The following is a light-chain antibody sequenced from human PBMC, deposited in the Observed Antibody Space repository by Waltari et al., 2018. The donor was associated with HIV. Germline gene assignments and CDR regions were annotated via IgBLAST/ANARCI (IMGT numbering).Light chain of an antibody. Sequence: VLTQSPGTXXXXXXDXXXLSXRANXSLSNNYLAWYQQKRGHTPRLVXYGASSRATXXPXRFSGSGSGXDXSLTIXXXXPEDFAVXYCHQYNNLGYTFGQGTXLEIK. CDR1: XSLSNNY. CDR3: HQYNNLGYT. CDR2: GAS. V-gene: IGKV3-20*01. J-gene: IGKJ2*01.